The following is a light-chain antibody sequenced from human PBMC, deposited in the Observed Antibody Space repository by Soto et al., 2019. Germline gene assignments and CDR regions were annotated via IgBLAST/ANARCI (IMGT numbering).Light chain of an antibody. V-gene: IGLV2-14*01. Sequence: QSALTQPASVSGSPGQSITISCTGTSSDVGRYNYVSWYQQYPGRAPKLIIYEVTSRPSGVSDRFSGSKSGNVASLTISGLQAADEAYYYCGSYTSTYVRIFGTGTKVTVL. CDR3: GSYTSTYVRI. CDR2: EVT. J-gene: IGLJ1*01. CDR1: SSDVGRYNY.